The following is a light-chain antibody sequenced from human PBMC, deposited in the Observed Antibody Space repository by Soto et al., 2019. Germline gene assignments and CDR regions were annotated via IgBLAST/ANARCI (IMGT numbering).Light chain of an antibody. CDR3: CSYAGSYIYV. V-gene: IGLV2-11*01. CDR1: SSDVGGYNY. Sequence: QSALTQPRSVSGSPGQSVIISCTGTSSDVGGYNYVSWYQQHPGKVPKLMLYDVSKRPSGVPDRLSGSKSGNAASLTISGLRAEDEADYYCCSYAGSYIYVFGSGTKLTVL. J-gene: IGLJ1*01. CDR2: DVS.